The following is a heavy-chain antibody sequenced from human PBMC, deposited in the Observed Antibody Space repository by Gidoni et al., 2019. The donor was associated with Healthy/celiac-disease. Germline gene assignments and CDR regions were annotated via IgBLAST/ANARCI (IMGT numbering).Heavy chain of an antibody. J-gene: IGHJ4*02. CDR3: ARDESSGNFPFDY. Sequence: EVQLVESGGGLVKPGGSLRLSCAASGFTFSSSSRNWVRQAPGKGLEWVSSISSSSSYIYYADSVKGRFTISRDNAKNSLYLQMNSLRAEDTAVYYCARDESSGNFPFDYWGQGTLVTVSS. V-gene: IGHV3-21*01. CDR1: GFTFSSSS. CDR2: ISSSSSYI. D-gene: IGHD6-19*01.